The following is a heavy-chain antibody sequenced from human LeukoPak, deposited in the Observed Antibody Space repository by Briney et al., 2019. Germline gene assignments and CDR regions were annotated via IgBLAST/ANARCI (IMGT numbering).Heavy chain of an antibody. CDR1: GFTFDDYG. J-gene: IGHJ4*02. V-gene: IGHV3-20*04. CDR3: AREVRRSGSSIPPFDC. D-gene: IGHD1-26*01. Sequence: PGGSLRLSCAASGFTFDDYGMSWVRQAPGKGLEWVSGINCGGGNTDYADSVKGRFTISRDNAKNSLYLQMNSLRAEDTALYYCAREVRRSGSSIPPFDCWGQGTLVTVSS. CDR2: INCGGGNT.